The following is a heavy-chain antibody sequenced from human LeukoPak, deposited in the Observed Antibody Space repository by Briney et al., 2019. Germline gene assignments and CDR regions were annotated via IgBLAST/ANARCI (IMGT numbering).Heavy chain of an antibody. J-gene: IGHJ4*02. V-gene: IGHV3-21*01. CDR3: ASDIGYCSGGSCYWTRPFDY. CDR2: IGSSSSYI. CDR1: GFTFSSYS. Sequence: PGGSLRLSCAASGFTFSSYSMNWVRQAPGKGLEWVSSIGSSSSYIYYADSVKGRFTISRDNAKNSLYLQMNSLRAEDTAVYYCASDIGYCSGGSCYWTRPFDYWGQGTLVTVSS. D-gene: IGHD2-15*01.